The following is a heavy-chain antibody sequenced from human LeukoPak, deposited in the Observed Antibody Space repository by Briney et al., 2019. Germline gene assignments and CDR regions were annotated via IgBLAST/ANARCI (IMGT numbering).Heavy chain of an antibody. CDR1: GFTFSSYT. V-gene: IGHV3-30*04. D-gene: IGHD5-12*01. Sequence: PGGSLRLSCVASGFTFSSYTMHWVRQAPGKGLEWVAVMSYDGSHKFHADSVKGRFTISRDNSKDTVYLQVYSLRAEDTAIYYCARDVGGYAFDYWGQGTLVTVSS. CDR3: ARDVGGYAFDY. J-gene: IGHJ4*02. CDR2: MSYDGSHK.